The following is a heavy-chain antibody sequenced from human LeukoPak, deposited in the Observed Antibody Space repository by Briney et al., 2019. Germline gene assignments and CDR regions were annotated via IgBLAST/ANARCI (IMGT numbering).Heavy chain of an antibody. D-gene: IGHD1-20*01. V-gene: IGHV4-30-4*01. CDR2: IYYSGST. Sequence: PSQTLSLTCTVSGGSISSGDYYWSWIRQPPGKGLEWIGYIYYSGSTYYNPSLKSRVTISVDTSKNQFSLKLSPVTAADTAVYYCARSYNWNDGFDYWGQGTLVTVSS. CDR3: ARSYNWNDGFDY. CDR1: GGSISSGDYY. J-gene: IGHJ4*02.